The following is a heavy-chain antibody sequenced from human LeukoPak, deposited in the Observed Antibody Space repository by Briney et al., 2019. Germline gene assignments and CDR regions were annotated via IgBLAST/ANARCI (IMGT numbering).Heavy chain of an antibody. Sequence: GGSLRLSCVASGFTFSSYAMSWVRQAPGKGLEWVSSISGSGGNTYYADSVKGRFTISRDNSKNTLYLQMNSLRAEDTALYYCAKDGASGIGYYFDYWGQGTLVTVSS. J-gene: IGHJ4*02. D-gene: IGHD1-26*01. CDR3: AKDGASGIGYYFDY. CDR1: GFTFSSYA. CDR2: ISGSGGNT. V-gene: IGHV3-23*01.